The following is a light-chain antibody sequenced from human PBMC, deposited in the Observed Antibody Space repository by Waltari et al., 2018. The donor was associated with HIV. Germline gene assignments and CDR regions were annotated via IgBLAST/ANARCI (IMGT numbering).Light chain of an antibody. V-gene: IGLV2-11*01. CDR3: CSYAGSYTFHVV. Sequence: QSALTQPRSVSGSPGQSVTISCTGTSSDVGGYNYVSWYQQQPGKAPKIMIYDVSKRPSGVADRFSGSKSGNTASLTISGLQAEDEADYYCCSYAGSYTFHVVFGGGTKLTVL. CDR1: SSDVGGYNY. J-gene: IGLJ2*01. CDR2: DVS.